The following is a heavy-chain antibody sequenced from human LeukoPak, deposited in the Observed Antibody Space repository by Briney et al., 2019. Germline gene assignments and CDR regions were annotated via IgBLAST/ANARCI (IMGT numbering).Heavy chain of an antibody. D-gene: IGHD2-15*01. CDR1: WFNLHKHC. CDR3: AKDYCRDGNCPFPFLDS. CDR2: ITGTDGK. V-gene: IGHV3-53*01. Sequence: GAPKLFRSISWFNLHKHCVNLVRQASGEGLELVSIITGTDGKYYGDSVKGRFVLSRDNSKNTVYMQMSSLRAEDTATYYCAKDYCRDGNCPFPFLDSWGQGTQVTVSS. J-gene: IGHJ4*02.